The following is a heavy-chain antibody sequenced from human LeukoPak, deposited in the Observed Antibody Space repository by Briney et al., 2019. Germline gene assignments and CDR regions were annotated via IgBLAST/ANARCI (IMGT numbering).Heavy chain of an antibody. V-gene: IGHV1-69*13. CDR2: IIPIFGTA. CDR3: ARGGSGWSNFDY. CDR1: GGTFSSYA. Sequence: ASVKVSCKASGGTFSSYAISWVRQAPGQGLEWMGGIIPIFGTANYAQKFQGRVTITADESTSTGYMELSSLRSEDTAVYYCARGGSGWSNFDYWGQGTLVTVSS. J-gene: IGHJ4*02. D-gene: IGHD6-19*01.